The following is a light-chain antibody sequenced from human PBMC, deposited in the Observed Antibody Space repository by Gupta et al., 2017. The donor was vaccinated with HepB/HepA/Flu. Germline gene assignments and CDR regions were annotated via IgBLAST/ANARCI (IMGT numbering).Light chain of an antibody. CDR1: TSNIGTNY. V-gene: IGLV1-47*01. J-gene: IGLJ3*02. CDR2: RTD. CDR3: AAWDDSLTAWV. Sequence: QSVLTQPPSASETPGQTVTISCSGGTSNIGTNYVCWYQQVPGTAPKLLIYRTDQRPSGVPDRFSGSKSATSDSLAISGLRSQDEADYYCAAWDDSLTAWVFGGGTKLTVL.